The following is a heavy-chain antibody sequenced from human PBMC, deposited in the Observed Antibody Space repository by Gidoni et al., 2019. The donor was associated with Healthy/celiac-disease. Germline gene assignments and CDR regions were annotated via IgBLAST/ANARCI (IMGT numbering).Heavy chain of an antibody. V-gene: IGHV4-59*01. Sequence: QVHLQESGPGLVKPSETLSLTCTVSGCSISSYYWSWIRQPPGKGLELIVYIYYSGSTNYNPSLKSRVTISVDTSKNQFSLKLSSVTAADTAVYYCARGTQYYDFWSGSFYYYGMDVWGQGTTVTVSS. CDR1: GCSISSYY. J-gene: IGHJ6*02. CDR3: ARGTQYYDFWSGSFYYYGMDV. D-gene: IGHD3-3*01. CDR2: IYYSGST.